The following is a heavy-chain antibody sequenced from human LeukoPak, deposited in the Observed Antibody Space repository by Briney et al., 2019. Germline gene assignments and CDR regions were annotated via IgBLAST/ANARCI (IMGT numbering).Heavy chain of an antibody. J-gene: IGHJ4*02. CDR3: ARDSSGWYGDFDY. Sequence: ASVKVSCKASGYTFTGYYMHWVRQAPGQGLEWMGWINPNSGDTNYAQKFQGRVTMTRDTSISTAYMELSRLRSDDMAVYYCARDSSGWYGDFDYWGQGTLVTVSS. D-gene: IGHD6-19*01. CDR2: INPNSGDT. V-gene: IGHV1-2*02. CDR1: GYTFTGYY.